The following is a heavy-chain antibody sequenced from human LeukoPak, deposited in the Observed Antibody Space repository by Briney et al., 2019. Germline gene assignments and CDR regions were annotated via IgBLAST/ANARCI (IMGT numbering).Heavy chain of an antibody. D-gene: IGHD5-24*01. Sequence: GGSLRLSCAASGFTFSSFGMHWVRQAPGKGLEWVAFIRYNGSKKYYADSVKGRFTFSRDNSKNTLYLQMNSLRAEDTAVYYCAREDAYSRFDAFDIWGQGTMVTVSS. J-gene: IGHJ3*02. CDR2: IRYNGSKK. CDR3: AREDAYSRFDAFDI. CDR1: GFTFSSFG. V-gene: IGHV3-30*02.